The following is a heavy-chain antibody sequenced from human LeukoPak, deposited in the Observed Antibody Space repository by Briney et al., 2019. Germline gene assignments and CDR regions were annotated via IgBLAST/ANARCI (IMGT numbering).Heavy chain of an antibody. Sequence: GGSLRLSCAASGFTFSSYAMHWVRQAPGKGLEWMAVISYDGSNKYYADSVKGRFTISRDNSKNTLYLQMNSLRAEDTAVYYCARETIVVVPAALGNFDYWGQGTLVTVSS. CDR2: ISYDGSNK. CDR1: GFTFSSYA. D-gene: IGHD2-2*01. CDR3: ARETIVVVPAALGNFDY. V-gene: IGHV3-30-3*01. J-gene: IGHJ4*02.